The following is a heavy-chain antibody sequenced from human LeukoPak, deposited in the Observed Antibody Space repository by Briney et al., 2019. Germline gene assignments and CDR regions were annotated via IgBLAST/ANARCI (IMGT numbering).Heavy chain of an antibody. D-gene: IGHD6-19*01. CDR1: GFTFSDSD. Sequence: PGGSLRLSCAASGFTFSDSDIHWVRQASGKGLEWVGRITTKRSNYATAYTASVKGRFTISRHDSENTAYLQMNSLKTEDTALYYCTTYRSGHYWGQGTLDTVSS. CDR3: TTYRSGHY. J-gene: IGHJ4*02. CDR2: ITTKRSNYAT. V-gene: IGHV3-73*01.